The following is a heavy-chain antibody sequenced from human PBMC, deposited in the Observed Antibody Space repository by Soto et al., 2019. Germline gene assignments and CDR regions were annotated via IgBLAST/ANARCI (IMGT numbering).Heavy chain of an antibody. D-gene: IGHD3-3*01. Sequence: ASESLCLTCAVYGGSFSGYYWSWIRQPPGKGLEWIGEINHSGSTNYNPSLKSRVTISVDTSKNQFSLKLSSVTAADTAVYYCARRITIFGVAVKFDYWGQGTLVTVSS. CDR1: GGSFSGYY. J-gene: IGHJ4*02. V-gene: IGHV4-34*01. CDR2: INHSGST. CDR3: ARRITIFGVAVKFDY.